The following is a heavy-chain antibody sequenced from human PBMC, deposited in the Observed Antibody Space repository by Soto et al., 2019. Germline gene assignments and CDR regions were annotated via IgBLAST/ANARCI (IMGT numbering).Heavy chain of an antibody. Sequence: ASVKVSCKASGYTFSSYAMHWVRQAPGQRLEWMGWINAGYGNTKSSQKFQGRVSMTTDTSTTTAYMELRSLRSDDTAVYYCARVVPGAEAWFGPWGQGTLVTVSS. CDR2: INAGYGNT. D-gene: IGHD2-2*01. V-gene: IGHV1-3*01. CDR3: ARVVPGAEAWFGP. CDR1: GYTFSSYA. J-gene: IGHJ5*02.